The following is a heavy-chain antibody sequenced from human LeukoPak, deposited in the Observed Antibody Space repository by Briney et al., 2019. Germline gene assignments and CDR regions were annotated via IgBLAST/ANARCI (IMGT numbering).Heavy chain of an antibody. J-gene: IGHJ4*02. CDR2: IYYSGIT. D-gene: IGHD4-17*01. CDR3: ASTVSLGGFDY. CDR1: GGSISSSSYY. V-gene: IGHV4-39*01. Sequence: PSETLSLXCTVSGGSISSSSYYWGWTRQPPGKGLEWIGSIYYSGITYYNPSLKSRVTISVDTSKNQFSLKLSSVTAADTAVYYCASTVSLGGFDYWGQGTLVTVSS.